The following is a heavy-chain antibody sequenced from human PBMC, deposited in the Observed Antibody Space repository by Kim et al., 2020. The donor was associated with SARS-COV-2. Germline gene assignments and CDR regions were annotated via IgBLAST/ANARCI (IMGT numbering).Heavy chain of an antibody. CDR1: GFTFSDYY. CDR2: ISSSSSYT. D-gene: IGHD4-17*01. V-gene: IGHV3-11*06. Sequence: GGSLRLSCAASGFTFSDYYMSWIRQAPGKGLEWVSYISSSSSYTNYADSVKGRFTISRDNAKNSLYLQMNSLRAEDTAVYYCARLGIYGDYVGAFDIWGQGTMVTVSS. J-gene: IGHJ3*02. CDR3: ARLGIYGDYVGAFDI.